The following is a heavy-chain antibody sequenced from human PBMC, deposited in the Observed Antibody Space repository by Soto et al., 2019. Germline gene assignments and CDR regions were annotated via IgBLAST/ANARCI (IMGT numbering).Heavy chain of an antibody. CDR2: IKQDGSEK. J-gene: IGHJ6*02. D-gene: IGHD2-2*02. CDR1: GFTFSSYW. V-gene: IGHV3-7*03. Sequence: GSLRLSCAASGFTFSSYWMSWVRQAPGKGLEWVANIKQDGSEKYYVDSVKGRFTISGDNAKNSLYLQMNSLRAEDTAVYYCARLSGGCSSTSCYIGYYYYGMDVWGQGTTVTVSS. CDR3: ARLSGGCSSTSCYIGYYYYGMDV.